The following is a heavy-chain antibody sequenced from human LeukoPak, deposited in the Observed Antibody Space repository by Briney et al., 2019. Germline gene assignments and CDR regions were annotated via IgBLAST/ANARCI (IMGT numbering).Heavy chain of an antibody. CDR2: ISNSGGST. Sequence: GGSLRLSCAASGFTSSSNTMTWVRAAPGKGLEWVSSISNSGGSTYYTDSVKGRFTISSDNSKNTLYLQRNSLRAEDTAIYYCAKSQGFFDYWGQGSLVTVSS. J-gene: IGHJ4*02. V-gene: IGHV3-23*01. CDR3: AKSQGFFDY. CDR1: GFTSSSNT.